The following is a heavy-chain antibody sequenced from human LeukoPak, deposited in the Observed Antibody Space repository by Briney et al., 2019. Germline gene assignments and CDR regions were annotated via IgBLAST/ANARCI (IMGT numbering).Heavy chain of an antibody. D-gene: IGHD4-17*01. J-gene: IGHJ3*02. Sequence: PGGSLRLSCDASGFTFSTYSINWVRQAPGRGLEWVSSINSRSTSKDYADSVKGRFTISRDNTKNSVYLDMNSLRAEDTAVYYCARDFGDYFGGREFDIWGQGTMVTVSS. V-gene: IGHV3-21*01. CDR3: ARDFGDYFGGREFDI. CDR1: GFTFSTYS. CDR2: INSRSTSK.